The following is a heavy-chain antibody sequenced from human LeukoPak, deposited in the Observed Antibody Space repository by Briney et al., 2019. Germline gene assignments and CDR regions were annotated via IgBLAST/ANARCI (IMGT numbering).Heavy chain of an antibody. CDR3: VKDSIERNGVYDAFDV. CDR1: GFTFGDFA. J-gene: IGHJ3*01. D-gene: IGHD2-8*01. CDR2: TGGGGVDR. Sequence: PGGSLRLSCVASGFTFGDFAMNWVRQVPGKGPEWVSHTGGGGVDREYEESVKGRFTVSRDNSRNSLYLQMNSLRGEDTAIYYCVKDSIERNGVYDAFDVWGQGTKVTVAS. V-gene: IGHV3-23*01.